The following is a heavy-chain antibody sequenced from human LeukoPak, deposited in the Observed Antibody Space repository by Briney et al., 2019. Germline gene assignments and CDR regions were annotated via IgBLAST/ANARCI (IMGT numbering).Heavy chain of an antibody. J-gene: IGHJ6*02. CDR2: IYPGDSDT. CDR3: ARHASNQLYYYGMDV. CDR1: GYSFTSYW. Sequence: GESLKISCKGFGYSFTSYWIAWVRQMPGKGLEWMGIIYPGDSDTRYSPSFQGQVTISADKSISTAYLQWSSLKASDTAMYYCARHASNQLYYYGMDVWGQGTTVTVSS. V-gene: IGHV5-51*01. D-gene: IGHD4-11*01.